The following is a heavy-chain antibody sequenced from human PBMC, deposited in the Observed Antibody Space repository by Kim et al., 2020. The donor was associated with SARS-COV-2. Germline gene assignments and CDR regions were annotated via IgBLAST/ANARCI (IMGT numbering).Heavy chain of an antibody. J-gene: IGHJ5*02. CDR1: GYTFTSYY. CDR2: INPSGGST. D-gene: IGHD3-10*01. V-gene: IGHV1-46*01. Sequence: ASVKVSCKASGYTFTSYYMHWVRQAPGQGLEWMGIINPSGGSTSYAQKSQGRVTMTRDTSTSPVYLELSSLRSQDTAVYYCARDRGPPGYYYGSGSYYGWFDPCGQGTMVSVSS. CDR3: ARDRGPPGYYYGSGSYYGWFDP.